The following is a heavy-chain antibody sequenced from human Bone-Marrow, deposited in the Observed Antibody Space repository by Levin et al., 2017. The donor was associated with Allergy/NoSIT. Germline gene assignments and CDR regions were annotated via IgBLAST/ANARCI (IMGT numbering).Heavy chain of an antibody. V-gene: IGHV4-39*07. CDR2: IYYSGTT. J-gene: IGHJ4*02. D-gene: IGHD1-26*01. CDR1: GGSISTTTYY. CDR3: ASQYSASSTWGY. Sequence: SVTLSLTCTVSGGSISTTTYYWGWIRQPPGKGLEWIGSIYYSGTTYYNPSLKSRVTISVDTSKNQFSLKLPSVTAEDTAVYFCASQYSASSTWGYWGQGTLVNVSS.